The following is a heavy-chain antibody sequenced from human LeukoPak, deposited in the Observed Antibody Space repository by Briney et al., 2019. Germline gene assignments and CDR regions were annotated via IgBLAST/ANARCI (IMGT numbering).Heavy chain of an antibody. CDR3: ARPSDNWFGDFRFDY. J-gene: IGHJ4*02. V-gene: IGHV3-30-3*01. D-gene: IGHD3-10*01. CDR2: ISYDGSNK. CDR1: GFTFSSYA. Sequence: QPGRSLRLSCAASGFTFSSYAMHWVRQAPGKGLEWVAVISYDGSNKYYADSVKGRFTISRDNSKNTLYLQMNSLRAEDTAVYYCARPSDNWFGDFRFDYWGQGTLVTVSS.